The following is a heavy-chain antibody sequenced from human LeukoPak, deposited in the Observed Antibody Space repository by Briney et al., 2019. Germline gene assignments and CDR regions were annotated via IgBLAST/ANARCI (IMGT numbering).Heavy chain of an antibody. V-gene: IGHV3-30-3*01. CDR1: GFTFSNYA. Sequence: KPGGSLRLSCAASGFTFSNYAMHWVRQAPGTGLEWVAIVSYDGSTKYYAASVEGRFTISRDNSKNTLYLQMNSLRPEDTAVYYCATEIAVGLRYFDYWGQGTLVTVSS. D-gene: IGHD6-19*01. CDR3: ATEIAVGLRYFDY. J-gene: IGHJ4*02. CDR2: VSYDGSTK.